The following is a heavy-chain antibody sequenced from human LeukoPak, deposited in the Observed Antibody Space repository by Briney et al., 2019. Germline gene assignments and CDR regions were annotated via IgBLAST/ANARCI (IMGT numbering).Heavy chain of an antibody. Sequence: ASVKLSCKASGYTFTGYYMHWVRQAPGQGLEWMGWINPNSGGTNYAQKFQGRVTMTRDTSISTAYMELSRLRSDDTAVYYCAREARITMVRGVESRAFDIWGQGTMDTVSS. V-gene: IGHV1-2*02. CDR2: INPNSGGT. CDR3: AREARITMVRGVESRAFDI. J-gene: IGHJ3*02. D-gene: IGHD3-10*01. CDR1: GYTFTGYY.